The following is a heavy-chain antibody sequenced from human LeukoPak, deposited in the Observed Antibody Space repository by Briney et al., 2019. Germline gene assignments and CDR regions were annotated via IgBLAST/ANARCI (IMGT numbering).Heavy chain of an antibody. D-gene: IGHD2-15*01. V-gene: IGHV1-18*01. CDR3: ARAKYCSGGSCYSHYYYYMDV. CDR2: ISASNGTT. Sequence: ASVKVSCKASGYTFTSYGISWVRQAPGQGLEWMGWISASNGTTNYAQKLQGRVTMTTDTSTSTAYMELRSLRSDDTAVYYCARAKYCSGGSCYSHYYYYMDVWGKGTTVTISS. J-gene: IGHJ6*03. CDR1: GYTFTSYG.